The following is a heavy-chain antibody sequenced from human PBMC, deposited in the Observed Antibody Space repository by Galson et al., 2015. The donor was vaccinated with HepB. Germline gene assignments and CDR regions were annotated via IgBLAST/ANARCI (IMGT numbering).Heavy chain of an antibody. Sequence: CAISGDSVSSKTSIWTWIRQSPSRGLEWLGRTYYRSTWYSDYDASVQGRITINADTSKNQFFLHMNSLTPEDTAVYFCVRDRGGYYPGFDFWGQGTLVTVSS. CDR1: GDSVSSKTSI. CDR3: VRDRGGYYPGFDF. CDR2: TYYRSTWYS. V-gene: IGHV6-1*01. J-gene: IGHJ4*02. D-gene: IGHD3-3*01.